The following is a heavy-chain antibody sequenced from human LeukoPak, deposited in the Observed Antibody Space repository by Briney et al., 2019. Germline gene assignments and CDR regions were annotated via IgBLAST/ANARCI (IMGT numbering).Heavy chain of an antibody. J-gene: IGHJ4*02. CDR3: ASGPYPAAGTDHQFDY. CDR1: GTSFSSYY. V-gene: IGHV4-59*01. CDR2: IFYSGST. D-gene: IGHD6-19*01. Sequence: SETLSLTCTASGTSFSSYYWSWIRQPPGKGLEWIGYIFYSGSTLYNPSLQSRVTISVDTSKNQISLKLTSVTAADTRLKNWASGPYPAAGTDHQFDYWGQGTLVTVSS.